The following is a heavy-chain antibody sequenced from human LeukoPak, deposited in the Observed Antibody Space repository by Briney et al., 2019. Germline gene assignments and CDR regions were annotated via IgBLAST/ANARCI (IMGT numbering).Heavy chain of an antibody. Sequence: GGSLRLSCAASEFTFSNYWMSWVRQAPGKGLEWVASIKQDGSEKFYVDSVKGRFTISRDNAKNSLYLQMNSLRAEDTAVYYCARGPAYCGGDCYSPFDYWGQGTLVTVSS. J-gene: IGHJ4*02. CDR2: IKQDGSEK. D-gene: IGHD2-21*02. CDR1: EFTFSNYW. V-gene: IGHV3-7*04. CDR3: ARGPAYCGGDCYSPFDY.